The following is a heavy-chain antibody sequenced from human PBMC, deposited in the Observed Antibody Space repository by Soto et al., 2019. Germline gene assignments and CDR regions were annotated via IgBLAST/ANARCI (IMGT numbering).Heavy chain of an antibody. J-gene: IGHJ6*02. D-gene: IGHD3-22*01. V-gene: IGHV3-30*18. CDR1: GFTFSSYG. CDR2: ISYDGSNK. Sequence: QVQLVESGGGVVQPGWSLRLSCAASGFTFSSYGMHWVRQAPGKGLEWVAVISYDGSNKYYADSVKGRFTISRDNSKNTLYLQMNSLRAEDTAVYYCAKDLYYYDSSGYYSGYYYYGMDVWGQGTTVTVSS. CDR3: AKDLYYYDSSGYYSGYYYYGMDV.